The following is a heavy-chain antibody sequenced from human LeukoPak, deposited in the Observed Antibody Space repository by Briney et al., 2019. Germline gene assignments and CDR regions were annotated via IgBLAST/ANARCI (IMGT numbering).Heavy chain of an antibody. J-gene: IGHJ4*02. CDR2: ISWNSDSI. Sequence: GGSLRLSCAASGFTFDDYAMHWVRQAPGKGLEWVSGISWNSDSIVYADSVKGRFTISRDNAKNSLYLQMNSLRAEDTAVYYCARGTSMVRGVTYFDYWGQGTLVTVSS. V-gene: IGHV3-9*01. D-gene: IGHD3-10*01. CDR1: GFTFDDYA. CDR3: ARGTSMVRGVTYFDY.